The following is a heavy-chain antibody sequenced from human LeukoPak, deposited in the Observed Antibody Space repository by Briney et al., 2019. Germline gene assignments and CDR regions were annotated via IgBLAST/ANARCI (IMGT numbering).Heavy chain of an antibody. D-gene: IGHD6-13*01. V-gene: IGHV3-48*01. CDR3: ATAGTPDY. CDR1: GFSFSRYN. CDR2: ITGSSSSI. J-gene: IGHJ4*02. Sequence: GGSLRLSCAASGFSFSRYNMNWVRQAPGKGLEWVAYITGSSSSIYYADSVKGRSTISRDNAKNSLYLQMNSPRAEDTAVYYCATAGTPDYWGQGTLVTVSS.